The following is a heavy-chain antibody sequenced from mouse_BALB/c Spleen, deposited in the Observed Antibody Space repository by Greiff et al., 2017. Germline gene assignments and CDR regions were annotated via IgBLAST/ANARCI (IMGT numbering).Heavy chain of an antibody. J-gene: IGHJ1*01. CDR2: ISYSGST. V-gene: IGHV3-8*02. CDR3: ARLGGYDGLWYFDV. Sequence: EVQLQQSGPSLVKPSQTLSLTCSVTGDSITSGYWNWIRKFPGNKLEYMGYISYSGSTYYNPSLKSRISITRDTSKNQYYLQLNSVTTEDTATYYCARLGGYDGLWYFDVWGAGTTVTVSS. CDR1: GDSITSGY. D-gene: IGHD2-2*01.